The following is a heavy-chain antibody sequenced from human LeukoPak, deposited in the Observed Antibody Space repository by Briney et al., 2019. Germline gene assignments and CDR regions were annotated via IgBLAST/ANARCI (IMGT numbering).Heavy chain of an antibody. J-gene: IGHJ4*02. CDR2: IYSGGST. D-gene: IGHD6-19*01. CDR3: AYSSGRWSFDY. Sequence: GGSLRLSCAASGFAVSSNYMSWVRQAPGKGLEWVSVIYSGGSTYYADSVKGRFTISRDNSKNTLYLQMNSLRAEDTAVYYCAYSSGRWSFDYWGQGTLVTVSS. CDR1: GFAVSSNY. V-gene: IGHV3-66*01.